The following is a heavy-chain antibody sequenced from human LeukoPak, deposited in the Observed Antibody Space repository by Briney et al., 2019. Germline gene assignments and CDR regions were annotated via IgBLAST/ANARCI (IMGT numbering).Heavy chain of an antibody. CDR3: ARLRDYYDSSGYY. CDR1: GGSISSSSYY. D-gene: IGHD3-22*01. J-gene: IGHJ4*02. V-gene: IGHV4-39*01. CDR2: IYYNGST. Sequence: SETLSPTCTVSGGSISSSSYYWGWIRQPPGKGLEWIGSIYYNGSTYYNPSLKSRVTISVDTSKNQFSLKLSSVTAADTAVYYCARLRDYYDSSGYYWGQGTLVTVSS.